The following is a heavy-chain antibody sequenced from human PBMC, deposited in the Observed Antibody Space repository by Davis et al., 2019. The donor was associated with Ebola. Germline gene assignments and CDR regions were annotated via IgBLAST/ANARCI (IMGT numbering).Heavy chain of an antibody. CDR3: ARRRDGYKTFDY. D-gene: IGHD5-24*01. V-gene: IGHV4-39*01. CDR1: GDSIRSSGYH. Sequence: PSETLSLTCTVSGDSIRSSGYHWGWIRQPPGKRLEWIGSMHSSGSSNYNPSLQSRVTISVDTSKNRFSLMVGSVTAADTAVYYCARRRDGYKTFDYWGQGTLVTVSS. J-gene: IGHJ4*02. CDR2: MHSSGSS.